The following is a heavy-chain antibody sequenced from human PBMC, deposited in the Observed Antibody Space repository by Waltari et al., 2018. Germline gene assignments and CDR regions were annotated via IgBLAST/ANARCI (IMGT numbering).Heavy chain of an antibody. D-gene: IGHD6-6*01. J-gene: IGHJ5*02. CDR3: ARVLYSSSPKGFDP. V-gene: IGHV4-39*07. Sequence: QLQLQESGPGLVKPSETLSLTCTVSGGSISSSSYYWGWIRQPPGKGLEWIGSIYYSGSTYSNPSLKSRVTISVDTSKNQFSLKLSSVTAADTAVYYCARVLYSSSPKGFDPWGQGTLVTVSS. CDR1: GGSISSSSYY. CDR2: IYYSGST.